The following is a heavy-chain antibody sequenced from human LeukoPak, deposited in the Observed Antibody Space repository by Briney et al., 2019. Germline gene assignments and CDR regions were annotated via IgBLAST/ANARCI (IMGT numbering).Heavy chain of an antibody. CDR2: IKQDGSEK. D-gene: IGHD5-12*01. Sequence: GGSLRLSCAASGFTFTTFWMHWVRQAPGKGLEWVANIKQDGSEKYYVDSVKGRFTISRDNAKNSLYLQMNSLRAEDTAVYYCARDQESGYEYDYWGQGTLVTVSS. CDR3: ARDQESGYEYDY. CDR1: GFTFTTFW. J-gene: IGHJ4*02. V-gene: IGHV3-7*01.